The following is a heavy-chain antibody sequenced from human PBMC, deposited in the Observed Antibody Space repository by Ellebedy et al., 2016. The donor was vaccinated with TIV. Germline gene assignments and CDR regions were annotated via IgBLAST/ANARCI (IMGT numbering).Heavy chain of an antibody. CDR2: VNHRGII. Sequence: SETLSLXXGIYGGSLSGFFWNWIRQPPGKGLEWIGEVNHRGIINYNPSLKSRVIISMDTSRKEVSLKFYSVTATDTAVYYCARGGQTSVTDSWGRGVLVIVSS. V-gene: IGHV4-34*01. D-gene: IGHD2-21*02. J-gene: IGHJ1*01. CDR1: GGSLSGFF. CDR3: ARGGQTSVTDS.